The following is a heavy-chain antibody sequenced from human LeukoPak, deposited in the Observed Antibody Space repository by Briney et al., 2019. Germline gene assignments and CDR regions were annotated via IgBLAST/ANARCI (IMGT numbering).Heavy chain of an antibody. CDR2: ITGSGAET. J-gene: IGHJ5*02. V-gene: IGHV3-23*01. D-gene: IGHD1-26*01. CDR3: ARVASGSWNWFDP. Sequence: GGSLRLSCAASGLTFSSYAMSWVRQAPGKGLEWVSSITGSGAETNSADAVKGRFTISRGNAKNTLYLQMSSLRAEDTAVYYCARVASGSWNWFDPWGRGTLVTVSS. CDR1: GLTFSSYA.